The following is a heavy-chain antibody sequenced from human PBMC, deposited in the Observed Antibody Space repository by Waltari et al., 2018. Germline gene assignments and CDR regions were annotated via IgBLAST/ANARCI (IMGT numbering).Heavy chain of an antibody. CDR1: GFPFSSYG. J-gene: IGHJ4*02. V-gene: IGHV3-30*03. Sequence: QLQLVESGGGVVQPGRSLRLSCAASGFPFSSYGMHWVRQAPGKGLEWVAVISYDGSNKYYADSVKGRFTISRDNSKNSLYLQMNSLRAEDTAVYYCARESYCGGDCYPDYWGQGTLVTVSS. D-gene: IGHD2-21*02. CDR3: ARESYCGGDCYPDY. CDR2: ISYDGSNK.